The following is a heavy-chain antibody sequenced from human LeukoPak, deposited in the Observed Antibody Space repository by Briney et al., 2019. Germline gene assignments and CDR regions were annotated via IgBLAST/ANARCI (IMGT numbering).Heavy chain of an antibody. CDR3: ARDLGYCTSTSCYSLYGMDV. CDR2: ISSSGSTI. J-gene: IGHJ6*01. D-gene: IGHD2-2*02. V-gene: IGHV3-48*03. Sequence: GGSLRLSCAASGFTFSSYEMNWVRQAPGKGLEWVSYISSSGSTIYYADSVKGRFTISKDNTKNSLYLQMNSLRAEDTAVYYCARDLGYCTSTSCYSLYGMDVWGKGTTVTVSS. CDR1: GFTFSSYE.